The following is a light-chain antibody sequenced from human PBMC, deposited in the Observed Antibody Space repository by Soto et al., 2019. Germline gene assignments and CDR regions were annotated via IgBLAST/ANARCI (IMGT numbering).Light chain of an antibody. Sequence: QSALTQPASVSGSPGQSITISCTGTSSDVGGYNYVSWYQQHPDKAPKLMIYDVSNRPSGVSNRFSGSKSGNTASLTISALQVEKKTDYYCASYPSHNTYVFGTGTKPTVL. J-gene: IGLJ1*01. CDR2: DVS. CDR3: ASYPSHNTYV. CDR1: SSDVGGYNY. V-gene: IGLV2-14*01.